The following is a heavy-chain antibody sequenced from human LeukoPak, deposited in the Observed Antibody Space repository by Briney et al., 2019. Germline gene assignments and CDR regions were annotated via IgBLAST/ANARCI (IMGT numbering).Heavy chain of an antibody. CDR2: IIPIFGTA. V-gene: IGHV1-69*05. J-gene: IGHJ3*02. CDR3: ARASSGRGDAFDI. CDR1: GGTFSSYA. Sequence: ASVKVSCKASGGTFSSYAISWVRQAPGQGLEWMGRIIPIFGTANYAQKFQGRVTITTDESTSTAYMELSSLRSEDTAVYYCARASSGRGDAFDIWGQGTMVTVSS. D-gene: IGHD3-10*01.